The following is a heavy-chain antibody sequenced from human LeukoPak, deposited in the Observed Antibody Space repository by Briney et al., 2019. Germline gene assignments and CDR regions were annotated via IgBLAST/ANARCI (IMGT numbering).Heavy chain of an antibody. V-gene: IGHV3-7*03. CDR2: IKQDGSEK. J-gene: IGHJ5*02. CDR1: GFTFSNYW. Sequence: QPGGSLRLSCAASGFTFSNYWMAWVRQAPAKGLEWVANIKQDGSEKYYVDSVKGRLTISRDNAKNSLFLEMNSLRAEDTAVYYCARDPRSAGRYNWFDPWGQGTLVTVSS. CDR3: ARDPRSAGRYNWFDP. D-gene: IGHD2-15*01.